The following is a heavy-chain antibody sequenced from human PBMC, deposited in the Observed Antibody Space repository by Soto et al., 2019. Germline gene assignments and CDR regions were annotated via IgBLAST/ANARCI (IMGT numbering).Heavy chain of an antibody. J-gene: IGHJ4*02. Sequence: SETLSLTCTVSGGSISSSSYYWGWIRQPPGKGLEGIGSIYYSGSTYYNPSLKSRVTISVDTSKNQFSLKLSSVTAADTAVYYCARKQQLVRVFDYWGQGTLVTVSS. V-gene: IGHV4-39*01. CDR2: IYYSGST. CDR3: ARKQQLVRVFDY. D-gene: IGHD6-13*01. CDR1: GGSISSSSYY.